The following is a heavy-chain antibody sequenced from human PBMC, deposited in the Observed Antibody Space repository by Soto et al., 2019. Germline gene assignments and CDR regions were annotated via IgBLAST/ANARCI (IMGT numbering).Heavy chain of an antibody. CDR1: GFTFSSYW. D-gene: IGHD6-19*01. Sequence: EVQLVESGGGLVQTGGSLRLSCAASGFTFSSYWMSWVRQAPGKGLEWVANIKQDGSEKYYVDSVKGRFTISRDNAKNSLYLQMNSLRAEDTAVYYCARDSLRVGWFSYYFDYWGQGTLVTVSS. CDR3: ARDSLRVGWFSYYFDY. J-gene: IGHJ4*02. V-gene: IGHV3-7*05. CDR2: IKQDGSEK.